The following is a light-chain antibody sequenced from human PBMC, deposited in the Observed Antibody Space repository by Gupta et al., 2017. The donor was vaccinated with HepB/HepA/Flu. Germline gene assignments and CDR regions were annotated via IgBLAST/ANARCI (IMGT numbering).Light chain of an antibody. Sequence: QSVLTQPPSSSGPPGQRVTISSSGSSPNIGSNYVYWYQQLPGTAPKLLIYRNNQRPSGFPDRFSGSKSVTSASLAISGLRSEDEADYYCAAWDDSLIGVLFGGGTKLTVL. CDR3: AAWDDSLIGVL. V-gene: IGLV1-47*01. CDR2: RNN. CDR1: SPNIGSNY. J-gene: IGLJ2*01.